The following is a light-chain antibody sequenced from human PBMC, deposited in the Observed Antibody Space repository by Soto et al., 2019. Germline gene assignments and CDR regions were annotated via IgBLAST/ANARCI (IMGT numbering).Light chain of an antibody. CDR1: QSVLYSSNNKDY. Sequence: DIVMTQSPDSLAVSLGERATINCKSSQSVLYSSNNKDYLAWYQQKPGQPPKLLIYWASTRESGAPDRFSGSGSGTDFTLTISSLQAEDVEVYYCQQYYSTPQTFGQGTKVDIK. J-gene: IGKJ1*01. V-gene: IGKV4-1*01. CDR3: QQYYSTPQT. CDR2: WAS.